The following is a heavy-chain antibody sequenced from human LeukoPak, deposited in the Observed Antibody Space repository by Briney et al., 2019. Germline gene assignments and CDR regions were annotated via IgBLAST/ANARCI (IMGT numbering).Heavy chain of an antibody. J-gene: IGHJ4*02. D-gene: IGHD4-11*01. V-gene: IGHV4-38-2*02. CDR2: IYHDGNT. CDR1: GYSISSGYY. Sequence: SETLSLTCSVSGYSISSGYYWGWIRQPPGKGLEWIGNIYHDGNTYYNPSLKSRVTISVDTSKNQFSLKLSSVTAADTAVYYCARVYSNYARYFDYWGQGTLVTVSS. CDR3: ARVYSNYARYFDY.